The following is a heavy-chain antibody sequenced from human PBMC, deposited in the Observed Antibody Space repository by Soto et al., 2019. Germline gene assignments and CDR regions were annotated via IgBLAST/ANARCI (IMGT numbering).Heavy chain of an antibody. CDR1: GYTFSSYA. CDR2: IIPIFGTA. CDR3: ARDRADYGDYGFSL. D-gene: IGHD4-17*01. Sequence: QVQLVQSGAEVKKPGASVRVSCKASGYTFSSYAISWVRQAPGQGLEWMGGIIPIFGTANYAQKFQGRVTITADESTSTAYMELSSLRSEDTAVYYCARDRADYGDYGFSLWGRGTLVTVSS. J-gene: IGHJ2*01. V-gene: IGHV1-69*01.